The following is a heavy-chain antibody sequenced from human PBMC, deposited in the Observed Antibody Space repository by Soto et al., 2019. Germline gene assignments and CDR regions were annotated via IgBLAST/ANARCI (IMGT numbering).Heavy chain of an antibody. Sequence: QITLKESGPPLVKPTQTLTLTCSFSGFSLSTTGVGVGWIRQSPGKAVEWLAIIYWDNDKRYSPSLKSRVTITKDTSKNQVVLTVTNMDPVDTGTYYCARSLWFGELHWGHGALVTVSS. V-gene: IGHV2-5*02. J-gene: IGHJ4*01. CDR1: GFSLSTTGVG. CDR2: IYWDNDK. D-gene: IGHD3-10*01. CDR3: ARSLWFGELH.